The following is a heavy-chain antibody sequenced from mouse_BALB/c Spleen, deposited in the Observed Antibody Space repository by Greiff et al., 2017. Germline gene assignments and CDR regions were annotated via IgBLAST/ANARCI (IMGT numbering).Heavy chain of an antibody. Sequence: ESGPGLVKPSQSLSLTCSVTGYSITRGYYWNWIRQFPGNKLEWMGYISYDGSNNYNPSLKNRISITRDTSKNQFFLKLNSVTTEDTATYYCATGDRYYFDYGGQGTTRTVAS. CDR1: GYSITRGYY. CDR2: ISYDGSN. J-gene: IGHJ2*01. V-gene: IGHV3-6*02. CDR3: ATGDRYYFDY.